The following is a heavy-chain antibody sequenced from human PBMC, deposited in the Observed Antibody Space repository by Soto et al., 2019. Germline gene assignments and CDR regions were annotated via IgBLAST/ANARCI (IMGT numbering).Heavy chain of an antibody. D-gene: IGHD2-15*01. CDR2: ISSSGSTI. CDR3: ARDGYCSGGSCYSFFDYYYYYMDV. J-gene: IGHJ6*03. Sequence: QVQLVESGGGLVKPGGSLRLSCAASGFTFSDYYMSWIRQAPGKGLEWVSYISSSGSTIYYADSVKGRFTISRDNAKNSLYLQMNSLRAEDTAVYYCARDGYCSGGSCYSFFDYYYYYMDVWGKGTTVTVSS. CDR1: GFTFSDYY. V-gene: IGHV3-11*01.